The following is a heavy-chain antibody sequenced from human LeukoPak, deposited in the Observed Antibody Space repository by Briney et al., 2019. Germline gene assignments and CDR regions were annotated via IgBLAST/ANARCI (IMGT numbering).Heavy chain of an antibody. J-gene: IGHJ4*02. V-gene: IGHV3-15*01. D-gene: IGHD2-2*01. CDR1: GLTFNNAW. CDR2: IKSKSDGGTT. CDR3: ITRSRPGAISYFDF. Sequence: GGSLRLSCAASGLTFNNAWMNWVRQAPGKGLEWVGRIKSKSDGGTTDHAAPVKGRFTISRDDSKDTLYLQMNSLKTEDTAVYYCITRSRPGAISYFDFWGQGTLVTVSS.